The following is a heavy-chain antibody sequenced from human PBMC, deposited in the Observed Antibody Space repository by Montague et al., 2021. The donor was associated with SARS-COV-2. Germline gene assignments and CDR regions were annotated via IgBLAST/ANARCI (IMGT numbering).Heavy chain of an antibody. CDR3: ARGVRQLGVRYYYYYIDV. Sequence: SETLSLTCAIYGGSFSGYYWSWIRQHPGKGLEWIGEINHSGSTNYDPSLKSRVTMSMDTSKNQFSLKLSSVTAADTAVYYCARGVRQLGVRYYYYYIDVWDKGTTVTVSS. D-gene: IGHD6-6*01. CDR1: GGSFSGYY. CDR2: INHSGST. J-gene: IGHJ6*03. V-gene: IGHV4-34*01.